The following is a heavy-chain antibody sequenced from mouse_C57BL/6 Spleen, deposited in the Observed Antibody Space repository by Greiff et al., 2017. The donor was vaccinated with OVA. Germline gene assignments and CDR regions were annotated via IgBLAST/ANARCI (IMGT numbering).Heavy chain of an antibody. CDR3: ARLRNDYVFAY. Sequence: VQLQQPGAELVKPGASVKLSCKASGYTFTSYWMQWVKQRPGQGLEWIGEIDPSDSYTNYNQKFKGKATLTVDTSSSTAYMQLSSLTSEDSAVYYCARLRNDYVFAYWGQGTLVTVSA. J-gene: IGHJ3*01. CDR2: IDPSDSYT. CDR1: GYTFTSYW. V-gene: IGHV1-50*01. D-gene: IGHD2-4*01.